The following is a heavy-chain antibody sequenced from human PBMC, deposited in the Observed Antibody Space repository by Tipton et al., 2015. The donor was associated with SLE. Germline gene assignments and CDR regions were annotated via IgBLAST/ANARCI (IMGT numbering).Heavy chain of an antibody. CDR1: GGSISRCY. CDR2: IYDSGST. CDR3: ARVKSPIPYYYYYYMDV. J-gene: IGHJ6*03. D-gene: IGHD2-2*01. V-gene: IGHV4-59*01. Sequence: TLSLSCTVSGGSISRCYLRLIRPAPGKALERNGFIYDSGSTNYNPSPKSRVTRSGDTSKNQFSLKLSSVTAADKAVYYCARVKSPIPYYYYYYMDVWGKGTTVTVSS.